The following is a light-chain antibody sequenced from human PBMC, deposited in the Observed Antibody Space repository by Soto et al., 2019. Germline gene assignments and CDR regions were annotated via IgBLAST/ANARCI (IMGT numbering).Light chain of an antibody. V-gene: IGKV2-28*01. CDR2: LGS. Sequence: DIVMTQSPLSLPVTPGEPASISCRSSQSLLYSNGYNYLDWYLQKPGQSPQLLIYLGSNRASGVPDRFSGSGSGTDCTLKISRVETEDVGVYYCMQTRQTPFTFGPGTKVDFK. J-gene: IGKJ3*01. CDR1: QSLLYSNGYNY. CDR3: MQTRQTPFT.